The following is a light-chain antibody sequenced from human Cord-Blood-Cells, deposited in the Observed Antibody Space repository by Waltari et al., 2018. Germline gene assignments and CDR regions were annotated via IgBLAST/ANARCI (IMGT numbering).Light chain of an antibody. V-gene: IGKV3-20*01. CDR3: QQYGSSPHT. J-gene: IGKJ2*01. CDR2: GAS. Sequence: EIVMTQSPGTLSLSPGERATLSCRASQSVSSSYLAWYQQKPGQAPRLLIYGASSRATGIPDRFSCSGSGTDFTLTISRLEPEDFAVYYCQQYGSSPHTFGQGTKLEIK. CDR1: QSVSSSY.